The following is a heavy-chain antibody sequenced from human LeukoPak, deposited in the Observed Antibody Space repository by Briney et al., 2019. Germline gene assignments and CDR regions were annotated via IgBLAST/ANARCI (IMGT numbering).Heavy chain of an antibody. Sequence: SETLSLTCTVSGYSISNGYYWGWIRQPPGKGLEWIGNIYHSGSTYYNPSLKSRVTISADKSISTAYLQWSSLKASDTAMYYCARHTPYGSGKQGFDPWGQGTLVTVSS. D-gene: IGHD3-10*01. CDR3: ARHTPYGSGKQGFDP. V-gene: IGHV4-38-2*02. J-gene: IGHJ5*02. CDR1: GYSISNGYY. CDR2: IYHSGST.